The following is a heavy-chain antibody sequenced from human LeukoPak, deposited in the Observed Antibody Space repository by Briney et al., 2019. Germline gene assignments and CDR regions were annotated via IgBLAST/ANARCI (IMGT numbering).Heavy chain of an antibody. Sequence: GESLKISCKASGDSFSSSWIGWVRQMPGKGLEWMGIIYPDDSDTRYSPSFQGQVTISADKSISTAYLQWSSLKASDTAIYYCARHLVQYTSRGNYYYMDVWGKGTTVTISS. D-gene: IGHD6-13*01. J-gene: IGHJ6*03. CDR3: ARHLVQYTSRGNYYYMDV. V-gene: IGHV5-51*01. CDR2: IYPDDSDT. CDR1: GDSFSSSW.